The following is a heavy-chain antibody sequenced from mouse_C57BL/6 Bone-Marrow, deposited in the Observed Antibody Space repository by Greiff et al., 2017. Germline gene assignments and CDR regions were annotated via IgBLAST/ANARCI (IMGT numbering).Heavy chain of an antibody. CDR3: TRDWYFDY. D-gene: IGHD4-1*01. CDR1: GYTFTSYW. V-gene: IGHV1-69*01. CDR2: IDPSDSYT. J-gene: IGHJ2*01. Sequence: QVQLKQSGAELVMPGASVKLSCKASGYTFTSYWMHWVKQRPGQGLEWIGEIDPSDSYTNYNQKFKGKSTLTVDKSSSTAYMQLSSLKSEDSAVCCCTRDWYFDYWGRGTTLTVSS.